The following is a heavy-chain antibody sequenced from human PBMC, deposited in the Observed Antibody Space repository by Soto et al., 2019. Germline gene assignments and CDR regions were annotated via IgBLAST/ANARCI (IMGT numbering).Heavy chain of an antibody. D-gene: IGHD3-22*01. J-gene: IGHJ6*02. CDR2: IYYSGST. Sequence: SETLSHTFTVSGGAISGYYWSWIRQPPGKGLEWIGYIYYSGSTNYNPSLKSRVTISVDTSKNQFSLKLSSVTAADTAVYYCARSPYYYDSSGYTGMDVWGQGTTVTVS. V-gene: IGHV4-59*01. CDR1: GGAISGYY. CDR3: ARSPYYYDSSGYTGMDV.